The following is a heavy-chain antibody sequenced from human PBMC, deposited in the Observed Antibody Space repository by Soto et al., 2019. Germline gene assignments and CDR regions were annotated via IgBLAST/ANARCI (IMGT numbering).Heavy chain of an antibody. J-gene: IGHJ4*02. D-gene: IGHD2-15*01. CDR1: GYTFTSYG. CDR2: ISAYNGNT. V-gene: IGHV1-18*01. CDR3: ASGLYCGGGSCYSDFAS. Sequence: QVQLVQSGAEVKKPGASVKVSCKASGYTFTSYGISWVRQAPGQGLEWMGWISAYNGNTNYAQKLQGRVTMTTDTARGTAYVELRSLSSDDTPVYYCASGLYCGGGSCYSDFASWGQGTLVTVSS.